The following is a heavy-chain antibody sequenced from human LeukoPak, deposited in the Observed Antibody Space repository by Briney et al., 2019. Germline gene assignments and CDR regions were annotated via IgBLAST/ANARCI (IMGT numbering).Heavy chain of an antibody. D-gene: IGHD3-16*01. J-gene: IGHJ1*01. V-gene: IGHV3-21*01. CDR2: ISGRSSHI. Sequence: PGGSLRLSCSASGFSFSDYDMNWVRQAPGKGLEWVSAISGRSSHIYYGESVKGRFTIYRDNAKNSLYLQMDSLGVEDTAVYYCGRAFPPLRTSSAGDLWGQGTLVIVSS. CDR1: GFSFSDYD. CDR3: GRAFPPLRTSSAGDL.